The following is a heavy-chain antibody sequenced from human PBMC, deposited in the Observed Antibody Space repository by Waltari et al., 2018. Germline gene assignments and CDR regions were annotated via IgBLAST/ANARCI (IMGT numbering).Heavy chain of an antibody. CDR1: GFTFSTYN. D-gene: IGHD5-12*01. Sequence: EVQLVESGGGMVQPGESLRLSCAASGFTFSTYNMNWVRQAPGKGLEWVSYISSSTTTYYADYVKGRFTISRDNAKNSLYLQMNSLRAEDTALYYWARGRDGYIQDVFDIWGQGTMVSVSS. CDR2: ISSSTTT. CDR3: ARGRDGYIQDVFDI. J-gene: IGHJ3*02. V-gene: IGHV3-48*01.